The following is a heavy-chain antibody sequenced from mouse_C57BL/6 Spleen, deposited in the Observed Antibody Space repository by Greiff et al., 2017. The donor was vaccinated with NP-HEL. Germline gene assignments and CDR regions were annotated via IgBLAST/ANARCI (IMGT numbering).Heavy chain of an antibody. V-gene: IGHV1-80*01. Sequence: VQLQQSGAELVKPGASVKISCKASGYAFSSYWMNWVKQRPGKGLEWIGKIYPGDGDTNYNGKFKGKATLTADKSSSTADMQLSSLTSEDAAVYFCAGKGRDSSGYDYWGQGTTLTVSS. CDR2: IYPGDGDT. D-gene: IGHD3-2*02. J-gene: IGHJ2*01. CDR3: AGKGRDSSGYDY. CDR1: GYAFSSYW.